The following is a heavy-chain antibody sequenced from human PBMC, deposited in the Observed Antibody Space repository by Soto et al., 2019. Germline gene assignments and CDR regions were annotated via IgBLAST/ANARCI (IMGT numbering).Heavy chain of an antibody. CDR1: GFLFSGYN. J-gene: IGHJ5*02. V-gene: IGHV3-21*01. CDR3: ARSLRETPLSIYWFVH. CDR2: ISVSSTCT. D-gene: IGHD1-26*01. Sequence: GGSLRLSCTASGFLFSGYNMNWVRLAPGKGLEGVSSISVSSTCTFDADSVKGRFTISRENAKNSLYLQMSSLRAEDTAVYYCARSLRETPLSIYWFVH.